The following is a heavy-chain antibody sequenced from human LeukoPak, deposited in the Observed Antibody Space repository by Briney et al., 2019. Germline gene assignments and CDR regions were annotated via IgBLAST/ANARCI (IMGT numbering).Heavy chain of an antibody. J-gene: IGHJ4*02. D-gene: IGHD2-15*01. Sequence: GRSLRLSCAASGFTFSSYAMHWVRQAPGKGLKWVAVISYDGSNKYYADSVKGRFTISRDNSKNTLYLQMNSLRAEDTAVYYCARARIREPRRYFDYWGQGTLVTVSS. CDR2: ISYDGSNK. CDR3: ARARIREPRRYFDY. V-gene: IGHV3-30-3*01. CDR1: GFTFSSYA.